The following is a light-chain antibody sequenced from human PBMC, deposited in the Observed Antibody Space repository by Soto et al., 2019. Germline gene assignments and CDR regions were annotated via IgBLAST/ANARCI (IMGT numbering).Light chain of an antibody. CDR3: QQYNNWPPKYT. Sequence: EIVMTQSPATLSVSPGERATLSCRASQSVSSNLAWYQQKPGQAPRLLIYGASTRATGIPARFSGSGSGTAFTLTISSLQSEDVAVYYCQQYNNWPPKYTFGQGTKLEIK. CDR2: GAS. CDR1: QSVSSN. J-gene: IGKJ2*01. V-gene: IGKV3-15*01.